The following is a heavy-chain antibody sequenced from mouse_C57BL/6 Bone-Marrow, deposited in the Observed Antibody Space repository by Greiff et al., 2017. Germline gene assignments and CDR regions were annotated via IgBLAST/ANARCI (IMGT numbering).Heavy chain of an antibody. D-gene: IGHD2-13*01. V-gene: IGHV2-9-1*01. CDR3: ARNRDYGDYVRGAMDY. Sequence: VQLQQSGPGLVAPSQSLSITCTVSGFSLTSYAISWVRQPPGKGLEWLGVIWTGGGTNYNSALKSRLSISKDNSKSQVFLKMNSLQTDDTARYYCARNRDYGDYVRGAMDYWGQGTSVTVSS. CDR2: IWTGGGT. CDR1: GFSLTSYA. J-gene: IGHJ4*01.